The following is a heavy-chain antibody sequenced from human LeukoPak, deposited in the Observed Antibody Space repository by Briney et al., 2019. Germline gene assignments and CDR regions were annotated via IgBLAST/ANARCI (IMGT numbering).Heavy chain of an antibody. D-gene: IGHD3-22*01. V-gene: IGHV3-48*03. Sequence: PGGSLRLSCAASGFTFSSYEMNWVRQAPGKGLEWVSYISSSGSTIYYADSVKGRFTISRDNAKNTLYLQMNSLRAEDTAVYYCARRGIGYYDSSGYNYWGQGTLVTVSS. CDR3: ARRGIGYYDSSGYNY. J-gene: IGHJ4*02. CDR1: GFTFSSYE. CDR2: ISSSGSTI.